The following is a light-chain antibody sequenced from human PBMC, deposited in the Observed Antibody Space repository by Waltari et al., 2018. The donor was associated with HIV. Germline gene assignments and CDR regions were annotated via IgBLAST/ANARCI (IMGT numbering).Light chain of an antibody. J-gene: IGLJ2*01. CDR2: SNN. Sequence: QSVLSQPPSASGTPGQRVTISCSGSSFNIGSTTLNWYQQLPGTAPKLLINSNNKRPSGVPDRFSGSKSGTSASLAISGLQSDDEADYYCASWDDSLIGPVFGGGTKLTVL. CDR3: ASWDDSLIGPV. CDR1: SFNIGSTT. V-gene: IGLV1-44*01.